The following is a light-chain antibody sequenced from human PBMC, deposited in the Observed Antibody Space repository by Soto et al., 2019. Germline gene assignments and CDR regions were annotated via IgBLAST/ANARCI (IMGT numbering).Light chain of an antibody. CDR2: ATS. CDR3: QQSYSSPRFT. Sequence: DIQMTQSPSSLSASVGDRVTISCRASRSIRTYLNWYQLKPGKAPKLLIYATSTLQNGVPSRFSGSGSGTDFNLTISSLQPEDFATYYCQQSYSSPRFTFGPGTKVDFK. J-gene: IGKJ3*01. V-gene: IGKV1-39*01. CDR1: RSIRTY.